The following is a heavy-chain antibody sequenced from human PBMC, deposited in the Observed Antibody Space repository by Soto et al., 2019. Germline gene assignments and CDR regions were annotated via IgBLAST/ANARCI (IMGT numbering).Heavy chain of an antibody. CDR3: ATLGPCSGGTCYSRPLDN. D-gene: IGHD2-15*01. CDR1: GYNFATTS. CDR2: ITPYNGDT. Sequence: QAPLQQSGAEVKKPGASVKVSCGASGYNFATTSIAWVRQAPGQGLEWMGWITPYNGDTNYEQKLQGRVTMTTDTSTNTAHMEVRSLRSDDTAVYYCATLGPCSGGTCYSRPLDNWGQGTLVTVSS. V-gene: IGHV1-18*01. J-gene: IGHJ4*02.